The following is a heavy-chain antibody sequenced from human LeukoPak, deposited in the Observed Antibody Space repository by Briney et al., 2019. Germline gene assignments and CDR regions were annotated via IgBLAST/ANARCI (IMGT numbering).Heavy chain of an antibody. Sequence: ASVKVSCKASGYTFTSYDINWVRQATGQGLEWMGWMNPNSGNTGYAQKFQGRVTMTRNTSISTAYMELNSLRSEDTAVYYCARSRTIFGVVIIAYYGMDVWGQGTTVTVSS. CDR3: ARSRTIFGVVIIAYYGMDV. CDR2: MNPNSGNT. CDR1: GYTFTSYD. V-gene: IGHV1-8*01. D-gene: IGHD3-3*01. J-gene: IGHJ6*02.